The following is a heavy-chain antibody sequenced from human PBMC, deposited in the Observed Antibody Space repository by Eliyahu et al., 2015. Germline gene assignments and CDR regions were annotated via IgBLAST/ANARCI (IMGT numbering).Heavy chain of an antibody. Sequence: EVQLVXSGGGLVQPGGSLXXACAACGFTFXSYAMXWVRQAPGKGVEWVSAISGSGGSTYYADSVKGRFTISRDNSKNTLYLQMNSLRAEDTAVYYCAKAGGDSNYDLGDYWGQGTLVTVSS. V-gene: IGHV3-23*04. D-gene: IGHD4-11*01. CDR2: ISGSGGST. CDR1: GFTFXSYA. J-gene: IGHJ4*02. CDR3: AKAGGDSNYDLGDY.